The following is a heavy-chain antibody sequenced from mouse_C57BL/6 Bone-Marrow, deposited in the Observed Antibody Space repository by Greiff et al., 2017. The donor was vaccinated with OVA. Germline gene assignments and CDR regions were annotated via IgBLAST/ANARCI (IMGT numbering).Heavy chain of an antibody. CDR1: GYSFTSYY. J-gene: IGHJ1*03. Sequence: QVQLQQSGPELVKPGASVTISCKASGYSFTSYYIHWVKQRPGQGLEWIGWIYPGSGNTKYNEKFKGKATLTADTSSSTAYMQLSSLTSEDSAVYYCDYYGSNHWYYGGWGTGTTVTVAS. CDR3: DYYGSNHWYYGG. D-gene: IGHD1-1*01. CDR2: IYPGSGNT. V-gene: IGHV1-66*01.